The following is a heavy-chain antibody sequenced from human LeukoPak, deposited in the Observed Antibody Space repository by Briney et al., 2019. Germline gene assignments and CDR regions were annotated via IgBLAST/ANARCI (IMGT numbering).Heavy chain of an antibody. D-gene: IGHD1-26*01. CDR3: ATGPPYSGSYFWFDP. CDR1: GHTLTELS. V-gene: IGHV1-24*01. J-gene: IGHJ5*02. Sequence: ASVKVSCKVSGHTLTELSMHWVRQAPGKGLEWMGGFDPEDGETIYAQKFQGRVTMTEDTSTDTAYMELSSLRSEDTAVYYCATGPPYSGSYFWFDPWGQGTLVTVSS. CDR2: FDPEDGET.